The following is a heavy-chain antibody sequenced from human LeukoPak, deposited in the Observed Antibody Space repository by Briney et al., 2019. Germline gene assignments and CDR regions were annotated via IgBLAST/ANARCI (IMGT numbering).Heavy chain of an antibody. D-gene: IGHD3-22*01. J-gene: IGHJ4*02. CDR2: ISGSGGST. Sequence: GGSLRLSCAASGFTFSSYAMSWVRQAPGKGLEWVSAISGSGGSTYYADSVKGRFTISRDNSKNTLYLQMNSLRAEDTAVYYCAKDQYYYDSSGYYPDHWGQGTLVTVSS. CDR1: GFTFSSYA. V-gene: IGHV3-23*01. CDR3: AKDQYYYDSSGYYPDH.